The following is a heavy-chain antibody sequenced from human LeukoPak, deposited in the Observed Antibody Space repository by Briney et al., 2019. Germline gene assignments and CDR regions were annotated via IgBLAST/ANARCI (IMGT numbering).Heavy chain of an antibody. J-gene: IGHJ4*02. CDR3: ARALGSSSDY. Sequence: PGGSLRLSCAASGFXFSRSWIHWVRQAPGKGLVWVSRTNDDGSTTNYADSAKDRFTISRDNAKNTLYLQMNSLRAEDTAVYYCARALGSSSDYWGQGTRVTVAS. V-gene: IGHV3-74*01. CDR2: TNDDGSTT. CDR1: GFXFSRSW. D-gene: IGHD3-10*01.